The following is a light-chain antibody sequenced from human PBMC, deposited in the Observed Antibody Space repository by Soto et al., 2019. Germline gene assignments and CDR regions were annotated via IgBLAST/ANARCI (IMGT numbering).Light chain of an antibody. CDR2: SND. J-gene: IGLJ2*01. CDR1: SSNIGSNT. CDR3: AAWDGSLNGWV. Sequence: QSVLTQAPSASGTPGPRVTISCSGSSSNIGSNTVSWYQQVPGTAPKLLIYSNDQRPSGVPDRFSGSKSGTSASLAIGGLQSEDEADYYCAAWDGSLNGWVFGGGTKLTVL. V-gene: IGLV1-44*01.